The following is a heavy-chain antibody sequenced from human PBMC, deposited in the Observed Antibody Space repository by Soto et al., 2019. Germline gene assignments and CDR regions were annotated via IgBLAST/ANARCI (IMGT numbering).Heavy chain of an antibody. CDR2: ISAKNGNT. Sequence: QVQLVQSGADVKKPGASVKVSCKAPGYTFSDYGISWVRQAPGQGLEWMGWISAKNGNTNFAQKFRGRVTMTTDTSTSTVYMELRSLKPDDTAVYYCAREPPETPPDYWGQGTLVTVSS. J-gene: IGHJ4*02. CDR3: AREPPETPPDY. V-gene: IGHV1-18*01. CDR1: GYTFSDYG.